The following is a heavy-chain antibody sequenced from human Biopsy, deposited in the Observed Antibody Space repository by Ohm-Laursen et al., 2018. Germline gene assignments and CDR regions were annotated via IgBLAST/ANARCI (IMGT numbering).Heavy chain of an antibody. D-gene: IGHD3-16*01. CDR3: AKGYGPDNWFDP. J-gene: IGHJ5*02. V-gene: IGHV3-23*01. CDR2: INAPGGKT. CDR1: GFPFHNYA. Sequence: SLRLSCAASGFPFHNYAMNWVRQAPRKGLEWVSGINAPGGKTYYADSVKGRFTISRDNSKSTLYLQMNSLRAEDTAVYYCAKGYGPDNWFDPWGQGTLVTVSS.